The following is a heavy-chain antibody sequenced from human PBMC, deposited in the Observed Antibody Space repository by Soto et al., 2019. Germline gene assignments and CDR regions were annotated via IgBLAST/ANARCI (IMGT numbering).Heavy chain of an antibody. Sequence: SETLSLTCTVSGGSISSGGYYWSWIRQHPGKGLEWIGYIYYSGSTYYNPSLKSRVTISVDTSKNQFSLKLSSVTAADTAVYYCARAPREQWMAQYYFDYWGQGTRVTVAS. V-gene: IGHV4-31*03. D-gene: IGHD6-19*01. J-gene: IGHJ4*02. CDR1: GGSISSGGYY. CDR3: ARAPREQWMAQYYFDY. CDR2: IYYSGST.